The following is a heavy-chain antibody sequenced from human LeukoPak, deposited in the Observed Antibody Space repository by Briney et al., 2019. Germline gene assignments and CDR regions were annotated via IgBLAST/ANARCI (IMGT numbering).Heavy chain of an antibody. CDR3: AKDIDDSIPSGAFDI. CDR1: GSTFDDYA. D-gene: IGHD3-22*01. J-gene: IGHJ3*02. Sequence: GGSLRLSCAASGSTFDDYAMHWVRQAPGKGLEWVSGIGWNSGSIGYADSVKGRFTISRDNAKNSLYLQMNSLRAEDTALYYCAKDIDDSIPSGAFDIWGQGTMVTVSS. V-gene: IGHV3-9*01. CDR2: IGWNSGSI.